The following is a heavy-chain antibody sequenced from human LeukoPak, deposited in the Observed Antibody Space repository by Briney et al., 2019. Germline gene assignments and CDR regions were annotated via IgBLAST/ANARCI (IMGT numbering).Heavy chain of an antibody. V-gene: IGHV3-64*05. CDR2: ISSSGGST. D-gene: IGHD4-17*01. J-gene: IGHJ4*02. CDR1: GFAFSRYG. CDR3: VKDRGGDSVFDY. Sequence: AGGSLRLSCSASGFAFSRYGMHWVRQAPGKGLEYVSSISSSGGSTNYADSVKGRFTISRDNSKNTLYVDMSSLRPEDTAVYYCVKDRGGDSVFDYWGQGTLATVS.